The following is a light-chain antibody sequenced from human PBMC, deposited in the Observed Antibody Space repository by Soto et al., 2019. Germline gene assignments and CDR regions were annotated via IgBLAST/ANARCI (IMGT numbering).Light chain of an antibody. V-gene: IGLV2-23*01. CDR2: EAR. Sequence: QSVLTQPASVSGSPGQSITIACTGTSSHVGTYKAVSWYQQHPGKAPKLIIFEARKRPSGLSNRFSGSKSGNTASLTISGLQAEDEADYYCSSYAGRNINVFGGGTKVTVL. J-gene: IGLJ1*01. CDR1: SSHVGTYKA. CDR3: SSYAGRNINV.